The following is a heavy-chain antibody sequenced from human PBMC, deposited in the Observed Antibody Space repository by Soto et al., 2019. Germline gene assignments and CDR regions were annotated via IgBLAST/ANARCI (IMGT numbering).Heavy chain of an antibody. CDR1: GYTFTSYA. D-gene: IGHD2-2*01. J-gene: IGHJ3*02. Sequence: ASVKVSCKASGYTFTSYAMHWVRQAPGQRLEWMGWINAGNGNTKYSQKFQGRVTITRDTSASTAYMELSSLRSEDTAVYYCARENVVVPAAKWNAFDIWGQGTMVTVSS. CDR3: ARENVVVPAAKWNAFDI. V-gene: IGHV1-3*01. CDR2: INAGNGNT.